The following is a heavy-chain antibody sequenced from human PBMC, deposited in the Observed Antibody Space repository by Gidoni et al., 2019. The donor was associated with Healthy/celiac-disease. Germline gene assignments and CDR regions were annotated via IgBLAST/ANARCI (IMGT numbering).Heavy chain of an antibody. Sequence: QVQLQESGPGLVKPSETLSLTCTVAGGSSSSYDWSWIRQPPGKGLEWIGYIYYSGSTNYNPSLKSRVTISVDTSKNQFSLKLSSVTAADTAVYYCARETKNYYDSSGYYYYFDYWGQGTLVTVSS. CDR1: GGSSSSYD. CDR2: IYYSGST. CDR3: ARETKNYYDSSGYYYYFDY. V-gene: IGHV4-59*01. J-gene: IGHJ4*02. D-gene: IGHD3-22*01.